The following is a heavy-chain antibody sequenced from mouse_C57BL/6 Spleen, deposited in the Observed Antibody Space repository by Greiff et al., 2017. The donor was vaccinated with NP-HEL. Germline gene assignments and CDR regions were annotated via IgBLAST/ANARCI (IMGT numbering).Heavy chain of an antibody. J-gene: IGHJ2*01. Sequence: VQLVESGAELARPGASVQLSCKASGYTFTSYGISWVKQRTGQGLEWIGEIYPRSGNTYYNQKFKGKATLTADKSSSTAYMELRSLTSEDSAVYFCSRRLLAEGYYDGSCYAFDYWGQGTTLTVSS. D-gene: IGHD1-1*01. V-gene: IGHV1-81*01. CDR2: IYPRSGNT. CDR3: SRRLLAEGYYDGSCYAFDY. CDR1: GYTFTSYG.